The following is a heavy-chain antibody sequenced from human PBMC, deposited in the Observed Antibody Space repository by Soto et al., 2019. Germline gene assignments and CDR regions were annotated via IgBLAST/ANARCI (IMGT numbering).Heavy chain of an antibody. CDR2: INPSGGST. Sequence: ASVKVSCKASGYTFTSYYMHWVRQAPGQGPEWMGIINPSGGSTSYAQKFQGRVTMTRDTSTSTVYMELSSLRSEDTAVYYCARGRPVLRFLEWLFGYWGQGTLVTVSS. J-gene: IGHJ4*02. V-gene: IGHV1-46*01. CDR3: ARGRPVLRFLEWLFGY. CDR1: GYTFTSYY. D-gene: IGHD3-3*01.